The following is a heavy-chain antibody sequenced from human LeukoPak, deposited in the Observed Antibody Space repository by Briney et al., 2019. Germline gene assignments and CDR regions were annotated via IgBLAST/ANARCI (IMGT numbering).Heavy chain of an antibody. CDR3: AKAGEMATIDAGYFDY. CDR2: ISWDGGST. V-gene: IGHV3-43D*03. J-gene: IGHJ4*02. Sequence: GGSLRLSCAASGFTVSSNYMSWVRQAPGKGLEWVSLISWDGGSTYYADSVKGRFTISRDNSKNSLYLQMNSLRAEDTALYYCAKAGEMATIDAGYFDYWGQGTLVTVSS. D-gene: IGHD5-24*01. CDR1: GFTVSSNY.